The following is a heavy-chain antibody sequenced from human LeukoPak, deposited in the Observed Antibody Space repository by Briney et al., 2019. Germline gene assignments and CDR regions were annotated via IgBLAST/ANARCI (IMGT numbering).Heavy chain of an antibody. V-gene: IGHV3-74*01. Sequence: GGSLRLSCEASGFTLSSSLMHWVRQAPGKGLVWVSRIKNDGSDASYADSVKGRFTISRDNAKNTLYLQMNSLRAEDTAIYYCARPIVTTINSLDDWGQGTLVTVSS. CDR3: ARPIVTTINSLDD. J-gene: IGHJ4*02. CDR1: GFTLSSSL. D-gene: IGHD5-12*01. CDR2: IKNDGSDA.